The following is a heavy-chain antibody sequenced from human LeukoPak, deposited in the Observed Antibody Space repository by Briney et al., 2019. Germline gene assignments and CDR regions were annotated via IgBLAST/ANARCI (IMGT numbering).Heavy chain of an antibody. J-gene: IGHJ4*02. Sequence: HPGGSLRLSCAASGVTFSSYAMSWVRQAPGKGLEWVSAISGSGGSTYYADSVKGRFTISRDNSKNTLYLQMNSLRAEDTAVYYCAKDRRGYSGYADYWGQGTLVTVSS. CDR1: GVTFSSYA. CDR2: ISGSGGST. D-gene: IGHD5-12*01. CDR3: AKDRRGYSGYADY. V-gene: IGHV3-23*01.